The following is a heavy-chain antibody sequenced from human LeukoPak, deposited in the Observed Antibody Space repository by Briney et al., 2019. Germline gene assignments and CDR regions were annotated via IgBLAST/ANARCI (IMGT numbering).Heavy chain of an antibody. D-gene: IGHD2-2*01. CDR3: ARQRYCSSTSCPQGWFDP. V-gene: IGHV4-38-2*01. J-gene: IGHJ5*02. CDR2: IYHSGST. CDR1: GYSISSGYY. Sequence: PSETLSLTCAVSGYSISSGYYWGWIRQPPGKGLEWIGSIYHSGSTYYNPSLKSRVTISVDTSKNQFSLKLSSVTAADTAVYYCARQRYCSSTSCPQGWFDPWGQGTLVTVSS.